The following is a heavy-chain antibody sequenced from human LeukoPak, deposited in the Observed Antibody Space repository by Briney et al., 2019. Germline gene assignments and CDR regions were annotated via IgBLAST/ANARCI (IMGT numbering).Heavy chain of an antibody. CDR2: IYSGGST. CDR3: AKALIAARPSDY. D-gene: IGHD6-6*01. V-gene: IGHV3-53*01. J-gene: IGHJ4*02. CDR1: GFTVTSNY. Sequence: GGSLRLSCAASGFTVTSNYMSWVRQAPGKGLEWVSVIYSGGSTYYADSVKGRFTISRDNSKNTLYLQMNSLRAEDTAVYYCAKALIAARPSDYWGQGTLVTVSS.